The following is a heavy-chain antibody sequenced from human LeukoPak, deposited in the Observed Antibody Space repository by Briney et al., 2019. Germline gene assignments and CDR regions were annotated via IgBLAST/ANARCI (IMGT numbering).Heavy chain of an antibody. CDR1: GGSFSGYY. CDR2: INHSGST. D-gene: IGHD3-16*01. Sequence: SETLSLTCAVYGGSFSGYYWSWIRQPPGKGLEWIGEINHSGSTNYNPSLKSRVTKSVDTSKNQFSLKLSSVTAADTAVYYCARLGGGGRYYYYYYMDVWGKGTTVTVSS. J-gene: IGHJ6*03. CDR3: ARLGGGGRYYYYYYMDV. V-gene: IGHV4-34*01.